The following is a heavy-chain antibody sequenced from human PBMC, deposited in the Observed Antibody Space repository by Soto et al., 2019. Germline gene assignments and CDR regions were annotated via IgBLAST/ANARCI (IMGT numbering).Heavy chain of an antibody. CDR2: MNSDGSST. CDR3: ATAEVDY. J-gene: IGHJ4*02. Sequence: GGSLRLSCAASGFTFGNYWMHWVRQAPGRGLEWVSRMNSDGSSTNYADSVKGRFTVSRDNAKNTLYLQMNSLRAEDTAVYYCATAEVDYWGPGTLVTVSS. CDR1: GFTFGNYW. V-gene: IGHV3-74*01.